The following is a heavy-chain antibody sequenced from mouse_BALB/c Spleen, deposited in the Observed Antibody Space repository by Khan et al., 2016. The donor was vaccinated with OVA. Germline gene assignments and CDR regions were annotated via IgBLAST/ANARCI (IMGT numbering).Heavy chain of an antibody. V-gene: IGHV5-6*02. D-gene: IGHD1-1*01. CDR3: ARLAYYYDSEGFAY. J-gene: IGHJ3*01. Sequence: EVKLEESGGDLVKPGGSLKLSCAASGFTFSTYGMSWVRPTPDKRLEWVATISTGGSYTYYPDSVKGRFTISRDNAKNTLYLHMSSLKSEDTAMFYCARLAYYYDSEGFAYWGQGTLVTVSA. CDR1: GFTFSTYG. CDR2: ISTGGSYT.